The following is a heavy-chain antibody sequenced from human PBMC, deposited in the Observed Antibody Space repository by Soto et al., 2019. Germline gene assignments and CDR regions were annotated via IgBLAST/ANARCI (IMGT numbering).Heavy chain of an antibody. CDR2: MNPNSGNT. V-gene: IGHV1-8*01. CDR1: GYTFTSYD. Sequence: QVQLVQSGAEVKKPGASVKVSCKASGYTFTSYDINWVRQATGQGLQWMGWMNPNSGNTDYAQKFQGRVTMTRNTSISTAYMELSSLRSEDTAVYYCARDYSSGYGMDVWGQGTTVTVSS. J-gene: IGHJ6*02. D-gene: IGHD6-19*01. CDR3: ARDYSSGYGMDV.